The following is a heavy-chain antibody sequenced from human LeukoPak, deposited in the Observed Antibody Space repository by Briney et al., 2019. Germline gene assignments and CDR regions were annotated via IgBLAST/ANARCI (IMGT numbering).Heavy chain of an antibody. CDR3: ARSTTPNENEYFEH. J-gene: IGHJ1*01. D-gene: IGHD2/OR15-2a*01. CDR1: GYIFTNHY. CDR2: INPSGSST. V-gene: IGHV1-46*01. Sequence: ASVKVSCKASGYIFTNHYMHWVRQAPGQGLEWMGLINPSGSSTLYAEKFQGRVTMTRDMSTSTVYMELSSLRSDDTAVYYCARSTTPNENEYFEHWGQGTLVTVSS.